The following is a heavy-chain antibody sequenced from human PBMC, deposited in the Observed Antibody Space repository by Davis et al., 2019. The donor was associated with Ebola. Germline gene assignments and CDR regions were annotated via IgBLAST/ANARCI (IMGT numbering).Heavy chain of an antibody. D-gene: IGHD3-10*01. V-gene: IGHV4-59*01. CDR3: ARLEITMGQGVLIDATYFDY. CDR2: IYYSGST. J-gene: IGHJ4*02. CDR1: GGSISSYY. Sequence: MPGGSLRLSCTVSGGSISSYYWSWIRQPPGKGLEWIRYIYYSGSTNYNPSLKSRVTISVDTSKNQFSLKLSSVTAADTAVYYCARLEITMGQGVLIDATYFDYWGQGSLVTVSS.